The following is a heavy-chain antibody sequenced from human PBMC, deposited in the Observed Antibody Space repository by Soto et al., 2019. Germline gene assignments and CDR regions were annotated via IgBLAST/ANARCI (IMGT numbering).Heavy chain of an antibody. CDR2: ISGGGDST. J-gene: IGHJ5*02. CDR3: ARGQDDYGDSDVWFDP. D-gene: IGHD4-17*01. V-gene: IGHV3-23*01. Sequence: EEQLLESGGGLVQPGGSLRLSCAASGFSFSSYGMSWVRQAPGKGLEGVSGISGGGDSTYYADSVKGRFTISRDKSKNTLYLQMNSLRAEDTAVYYCARGQDDYGDSDVWFDPWGQGTLVSVSS. CDR1: GFSFSSYG.